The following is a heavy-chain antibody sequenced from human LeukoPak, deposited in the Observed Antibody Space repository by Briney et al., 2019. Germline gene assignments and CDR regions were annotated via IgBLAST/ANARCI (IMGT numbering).Heavy chain of an antibody. CDR3: ARGSSSWYLTLDY. CDR2: IWYDGSNK. Sequence: GGSLRLSCAASGFTFSSYGMHWVRQAPGKGMEWVAVIWYDGSNKYYADSVKGRFTISRDNSKNTLYLQMNSLRAEDTAVYYCARGSSSWYLTLDYWGQGTLVTVSS. CDR1: GFTFSSYG. D-gene: IGHD6-13*01. V-gene: IGHV3-33*01. J-gene: IGHJ4*02.